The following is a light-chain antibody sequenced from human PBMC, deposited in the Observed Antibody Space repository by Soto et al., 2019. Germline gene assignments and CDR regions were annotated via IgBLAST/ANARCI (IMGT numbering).Light chain of an antibody. V-gene: IGLV9-49*01. CDR3: GADHGSGSNTV. CDR2: VGTGGIVG. Sequence: QSALTQPPSASASLGASVTLTCTLSSGYSNYKVDWYQQRPGKGPRFVMRVGTGGIVGSKGDGIPDRFSVLGSGLNRYLTIKNIQEEDESDYHCGADHGSGSNTVFGGGTQLTVL. CDR1: SGYSNYK. J-gene: IGLJ2*01.